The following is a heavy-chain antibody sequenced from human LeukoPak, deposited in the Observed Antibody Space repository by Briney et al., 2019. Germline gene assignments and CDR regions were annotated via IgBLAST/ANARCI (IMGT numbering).Heavy chain of an antibody. J-gene: IGHJ6*02. CDR1: GFTFSSYW. CDR3: ARERTRWGHRGAFNGMDV. Sequence: PGGSLRLSCAASGFTFSSYWMSWVRQAPGKGQEWVANIKQDGSEKYYVDSVKGRFTISRDNAKNSLYLQMNSLRAEDTAVYYCARERTRWGHRGAFNGMDVWGQGTTVTVSS. V-gene: IGHV3-7*01. D-gene: IGHD1-26*01. CDR2: IKQDGSEK.